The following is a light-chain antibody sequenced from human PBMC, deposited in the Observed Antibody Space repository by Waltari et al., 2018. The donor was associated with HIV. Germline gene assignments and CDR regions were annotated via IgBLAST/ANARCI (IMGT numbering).Light chain of an antibody. CDR2: EVN. J-gene: IGLJ1*01. CDR3: SSYTTGSTLVV. CDR1: SSDVGYNV. Sequence: QSALTQPASVSGSPGQSITISCTGSSSDVGYNVVSWYQQHPGKVPKLLISEVNKRPSGVSNRFSGSKSGNTASLTISGLQAEDEADYYCSSYTTGSTLVVFGTGTKVIVL. V-gene: IGLV2-14*02.